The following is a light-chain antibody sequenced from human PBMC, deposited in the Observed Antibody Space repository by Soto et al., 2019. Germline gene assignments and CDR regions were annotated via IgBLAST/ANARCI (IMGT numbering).Light chain of an antibody. CDR1: SSDVGGYNY. Sequence: QSVLTRAASVSGSPGQSISISCTGTSSDVGGYNYVSWYQQHPGKAPKLMIYDVSNRPSGVSNRFSGSKSGNTASLTISGLQAEDEADYYCSSYTSSSTPVVFGGGTKVTVL. CDR2: DVS. V-gene: IGLV2-14*01. CDR3: SSYTSSSTPVV. J-gene: IGLJ2*01.